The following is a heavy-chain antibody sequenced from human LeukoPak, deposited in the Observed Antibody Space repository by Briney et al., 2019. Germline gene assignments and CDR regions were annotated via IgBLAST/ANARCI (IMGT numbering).Heavy chain of an antibody. CDR3: ARDLWELPDFDY. D-gene: IGHD1-26*01. J-gene: IGHJ4*02. CDR1: GFTFSSYA. Sequence: GRSLRLSCAASGFTFSSYAMHWVRQAPGKGLEWVAVISYDGSNKYYADSVKGRFTISRDNSKNTLYLQMNSLRAEDTAVYYCARDLWELPDFDYWGQGTLVTVSS. CDR2: ISYDGSNK. V-gene: IGHV3-30-3*01.